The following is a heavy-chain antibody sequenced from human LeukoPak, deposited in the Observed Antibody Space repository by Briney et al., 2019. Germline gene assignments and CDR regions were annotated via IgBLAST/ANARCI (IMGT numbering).Heavy chain of an antibody. CDR2: INHSGST. CDR1: GGSFSGYY. D-gene: IGHD3-3*01. Sequence: SETLSLTCAVYGGSFSGYYWSWIRQPPGKGLEWIGEINHSGSTNYNPPLKSRVTISVDTSKNQFSLKLSSVTAADTAVYYCASTYYDFWSGYYKGWDYWGQGTLVTVSS. V-gene: IGHV4-34*01. J-gene: IGHJ4*02. CDR3: ASTYYDFWSGYYKGWDY.